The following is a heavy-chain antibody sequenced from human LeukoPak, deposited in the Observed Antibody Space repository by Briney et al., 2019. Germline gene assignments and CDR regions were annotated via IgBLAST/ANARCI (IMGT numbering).Heavy chain of an antibody. J-gene: IGHJ4*02. D-gene: IGHD3-22*01. V-gene: IGHV4-59*08. CDR2: IYYSGST. Sequence: SETLSLTCTVSGGSISSYYWSWIRQPPGKGLEWIGYIYYSGSTYYNPSLKSRVTISVDTSKNQFSLKLSSVTAADTAVYYCARGSSRDSSGYYPDYWGQGTLVTVSS. CDR1: GGSISSYY. CDR3: ARGSSRDSSGYYPDY.